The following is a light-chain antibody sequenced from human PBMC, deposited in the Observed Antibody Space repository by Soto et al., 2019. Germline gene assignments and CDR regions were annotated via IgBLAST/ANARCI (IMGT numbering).Light chain of an antibody. V-gene: IGKV3-20*01. CDR2: GAS. CDR1: QRVSSTY. Sequence: ILLTQSPDTLSLSPWERATLSCRASQRVSSTYLAWYQQKPGQAPRLLIYGASSRATGIPDRFSGSGSGTDFTLTISRLEPEDFAVYYCQQYGSSPRTFGQGTRLEIK. J-gene: IGKJ5*01. CDR3: QQYGSSPRT.